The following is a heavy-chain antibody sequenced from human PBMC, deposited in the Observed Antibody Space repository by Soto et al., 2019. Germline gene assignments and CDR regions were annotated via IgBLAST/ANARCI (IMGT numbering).Heavy chain of an antibody. J-gene: IGHJ6*02. Sequence: PSETLSLTCTVSGVSISSGDYYWIWLRQPQGKGLEAFGSIYYSGSTYANPSLKSLVTISVDTFNNQFSLKLSSGTAATTAGYYCARGLGFLARKIYYYGLDVWGQGTTVTVSS. CDR2: IYYSGST. CDR1: GVSISSGDYY. D-gene: IGHD3-3*01. CDR3: ARGLGFLARKIYYYGLDV. V-gene: IGHV4-30-4*01.